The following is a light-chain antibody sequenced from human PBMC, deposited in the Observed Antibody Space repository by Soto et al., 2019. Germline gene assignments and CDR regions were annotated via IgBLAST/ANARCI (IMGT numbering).Light chain of an antibody. CDR3: QQSYSTPFT. Sequence: DIQMTQYPSSLSASVGDRVTITCRASQSISSYLNWYQQKPGKAPQLLIYAASSLQSGVPSRFSGSGSGTDFTLTISSLQPEDFATYYCQQSYSTPFTFGPGTKVDIK. CDR2: AAS. CDR1: QSISSY. V-gene: IGKV1-39*01. J-gene: IGKJ3*01.